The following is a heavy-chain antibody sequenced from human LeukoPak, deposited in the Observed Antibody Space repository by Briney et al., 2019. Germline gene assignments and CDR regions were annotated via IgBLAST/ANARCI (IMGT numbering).Heavy chain of an antibody. CDR3: ARGPRSIAAAGTVGY. V-gene: IGHV3-23*01. D-gene: IGHD6-13*01. Sequence: GGSLRLSCAASGFTFSTYAMSWVRQAPGKGLEWVSAIIGSGGSTYYADSVKGRFTISRDNSKNTLYLQMNSLRAEDTAVYYCARGPRSIAAAGTVGYWGQGTLVTVSS. CDR1: GFTFSTYA. CDR2: IIGSGGST. J-gene: IGHJ4*02.